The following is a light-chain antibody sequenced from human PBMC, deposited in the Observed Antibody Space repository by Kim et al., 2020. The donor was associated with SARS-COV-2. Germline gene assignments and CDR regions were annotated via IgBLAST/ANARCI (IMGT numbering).Light chain of an antibody. CDR1: KLGDKY. CDR2: QDS. V-gene: IGLV3-1*01. CDR3: QAWDSSTAV. Sequence: YELTQPPSVSVSPGQTASITCSGDKLGDKYACWYQQKPGQSPVLVIYQDSKRPSGIPERFSGSISGNTATLTISGTQAMDEADYYCQAWDSSTAVFGGGTKLTVL. J-gene: IGLJ3*02.